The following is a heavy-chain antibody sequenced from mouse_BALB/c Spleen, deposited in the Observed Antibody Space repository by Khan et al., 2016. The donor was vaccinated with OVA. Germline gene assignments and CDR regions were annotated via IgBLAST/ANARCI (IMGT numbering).Heavy chain of an antibody. J-gene: IGHJ3*01. CDR1: GYTFTDYY. Sequence: QVQLMQSGAELARPGASVKLSCKASGYTFTDYYINWVKQRTGQGLEWIGEISPGSGAIYYKERFKGKATLTADKSSSTPYMQLSSLTSEASAVYFCARRNYFGYTFAYWGQGTLVTVSA. CDR2: ISPGSGAI. CDR3: ARRNYFGYTFAY. D-gene: IGHD1-2*01. V-gene: IGHV1-77*01.